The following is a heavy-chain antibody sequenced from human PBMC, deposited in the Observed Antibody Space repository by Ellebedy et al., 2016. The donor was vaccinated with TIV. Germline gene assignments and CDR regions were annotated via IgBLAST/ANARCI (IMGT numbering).Heavy chain of an antibody. CDR2: INPNTGGT. V-gene: IGHV1-2*02. Sequence: ASVKVSCKASGYTFTSYGISWVRQAPGQGLEWMGWINPNTGGTTYAQKFQGRVTMTRDTSISTAYMELSRLRSDDTAVYYCARGRAYGSGSYVKGDKGSPFDYWGQGTLVTVSS. J-gene: IGHJ4*02. CDR3: ARGRAYGSGSYVKGDKGSPFDY. CDR1: GYTFTSYG. D-gene: IGHD3-10*01.